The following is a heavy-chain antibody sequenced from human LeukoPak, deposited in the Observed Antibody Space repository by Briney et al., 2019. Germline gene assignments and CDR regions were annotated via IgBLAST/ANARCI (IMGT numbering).Heavy chain of an antibody. CDR3: ARWTYSSSWYYFDY. V-gene: IGHV4-61*01. Sequence: PSQTLSLTCTVSGGSISSGTYYWSWIRQPPGKGLEWIGYIYYSGSTNDNPSLKSRVTISVDTSKNQFSLKLSSVTAAYTAVYYCARWTYSSSWYYFDYWGQGTLVTVSS. D-gene: IGHD6-13*01. CDR1: GGSISSGTYY. CDR2: IYYSGST. J-gene: IGHJ4*02.